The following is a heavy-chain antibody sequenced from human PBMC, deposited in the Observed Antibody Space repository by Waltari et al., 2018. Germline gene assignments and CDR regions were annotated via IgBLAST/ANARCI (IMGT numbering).Heavy chain of an antibody. V-gene: IGHV4-4*07. Sequence: QVQLQESGPGLVKPSETLSLTCSVPGVLGDSSIIYYWSVIRQPAGRGLEWIGLVYSTASTRSNPSLESRVTMSVDMSKKQFSLRLRSVTAADTAVYYCATASTDDRYAFDIWGQGTVVTVSS. D-gene: IGHD3-16*02. CDR3: ATASTDDRYAFDI. J-gene: IGHJ3*02. CDR1: GVLGDSSIIYY. CDR2: VYSTAST.